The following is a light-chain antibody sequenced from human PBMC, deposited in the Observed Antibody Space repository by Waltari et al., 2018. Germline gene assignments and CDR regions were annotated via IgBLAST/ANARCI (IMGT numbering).Light chain of an antibody. CDR1: SYNIGAGYD. CDR3: QSYDSSLSGFYV. V-gene: IGLV1-40*01. CDR2: DNT. Sequence: QSVLTQPPSVSGAPGQRVTIPCTGSSYNIGAGYDVHWYQKLPGTAPKLLIYDNTNRPSGVPDRFSGSKSGTSASLAITGLQAEDEADYYCQSYDSSLSGFYVFGTGTRVTVL. J-gene: IGLJ1*01.